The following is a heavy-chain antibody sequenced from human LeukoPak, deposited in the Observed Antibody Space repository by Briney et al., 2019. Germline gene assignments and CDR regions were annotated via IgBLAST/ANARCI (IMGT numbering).Heavy chain of an antibody. CDR2: INPNSGGT. J-gene: IGHJ4*02. Sequence: ASVKVSCKASGYTFTGYYMHWVRHAPGQGHEWVGWINPNSGGTNYAQKFQGRVTMTRDTSISTAYMELSRLRSDDTAVYYCARGNDYGDYFDYWGQGTLVTVSS. CDR3: ARGNDYGDYFDY. CDR1: GYTFTGYY. V-gene: IGHV1-2*02. D-gene: IGHD4-17*01.